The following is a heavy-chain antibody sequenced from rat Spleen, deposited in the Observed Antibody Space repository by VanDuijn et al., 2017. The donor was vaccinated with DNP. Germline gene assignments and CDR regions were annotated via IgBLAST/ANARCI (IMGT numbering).Heavy chain of an antibody. D-gene: IGHD1-11*01. Sequence: QVQLKESGPGLVQPSQTLSLTCTVSGFSLTSYNVHWVRQPTGKGLEWMGIIWNGGSTDYNSALKSRLSISRDTSKSQVFLKMNSLQTEDIATYYCARGGIGYAMDAWGQGTSVTVSS. CDR1: GFSLTSYN. V-gene: IGHV2-30*01. CDR3: ARGGIGYAMDA. CDR2: IWNGGST. J-gene: IGHJ4*01.